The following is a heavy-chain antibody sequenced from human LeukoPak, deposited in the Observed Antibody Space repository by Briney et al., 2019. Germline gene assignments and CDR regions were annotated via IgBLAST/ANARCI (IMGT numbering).Heavy chain of an antibody. V-gene: IGHV3-23*01. CDR3: AKDRYCSGGSCYRGLRY. CDR2: LSGSGGSS. D-gene: IGHD2-15*01. CDR1: GFTFCIFD. J-gene: IGHJ4*02. Sequence: PGGSLRFSCAASGFTFCIFDMSRLRPGPGKGLEGVSALSGSGGSSYYADSVKGRFTISRDNSKNTLYLQMNSLRAEDTAVYYCAKDRYCSGGSCYRGLRYWGQGTLVTVSS.